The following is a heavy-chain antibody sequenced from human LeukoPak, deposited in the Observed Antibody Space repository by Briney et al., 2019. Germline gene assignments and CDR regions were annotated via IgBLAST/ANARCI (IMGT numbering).Heavy chain of an antibody. CDR2: IYYSGST. Sequence: PSETLSLTCTVSGGSVSTYYWNCIRQPPGKGLEWIGYIYYSGSTNYNPSLKSRLTISVDTSNNQFSLKLSSVTAADTAVYYCASTSGYCSGGNCYSAFDYWGQGTLVTVSS. CDR3: ASTSGYCSGGNCYSAFDY. J-gene: IGHJ4*02. V-gene: IGHV4-59*02. D-gene: IGHD2-15*01. CDR1: GGSVSTYY.